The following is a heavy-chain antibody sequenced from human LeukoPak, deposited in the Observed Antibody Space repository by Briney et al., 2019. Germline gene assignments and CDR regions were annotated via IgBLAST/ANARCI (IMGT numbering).Heavy chain of an antibody. CDR1: GGSVSSGSYY. CDR3: ARAPGAAAGPYYYYYYGMDV. V-gene: IGHV4-61*01. CDR2: IYYSGST. Sequence: SETLSLTCTVSGGSVSSGSYYWSWIRQPPARGLEWIEYIYYSGSTNYNPSLKSRVTISVDTSKNQFSLKLSSVTAADTAVYYCARAPGAAAGPYYYYYYGMDVWGQGTTVTVSS. J-gene: IGHJ6*02. D-gene: IGHD6-13*01.